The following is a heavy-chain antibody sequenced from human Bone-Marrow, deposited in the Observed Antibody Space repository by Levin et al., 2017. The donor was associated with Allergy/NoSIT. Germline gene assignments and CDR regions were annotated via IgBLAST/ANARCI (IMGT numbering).Heavy chain of an antibody. V-gene: IGHV3-30*04. CDR1: GFTFSSYA. Sequence: GGSLRLSCAASGFTFSSYAMHWVRQAPGKGLEWVAVISYDGSNKYYADSVKGRFTISRDNSKNTLYLQMNSLRAEDTAVYYCARSQLGDSSGYYFCAFDIWGQGTMVTVSS. J-gene: IGHJ3*02. D-gene: IGHD3-22*01. CDR3: ARSQLGDSSGYYFCAFDI. CDR2: ISYDGSNK.